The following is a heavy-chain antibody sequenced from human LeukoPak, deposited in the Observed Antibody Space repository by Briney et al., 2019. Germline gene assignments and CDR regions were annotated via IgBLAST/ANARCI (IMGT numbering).Heavy chain of an antibody. J-gene: IGHJ4*02. D-gene: IGHD1-7*01. CDR3: ARPLTGTTLIFDY. CDR2: IYYSGST. CDR1: GGSISSYY. Sequence: PSETLSLTCTVSGGSISSYYWSWIRHPPGKGLEWIGYIYYSGSTSYNPSLKSRVTISVDTSKNQFSLKLSSVTAADTAVYYCARPLTGTTLIFDYWGQGTLVTVSS. V-gene: IGHV4-59*01.